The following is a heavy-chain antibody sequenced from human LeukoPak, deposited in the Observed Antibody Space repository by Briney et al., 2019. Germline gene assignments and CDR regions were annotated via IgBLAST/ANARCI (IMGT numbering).Heavy chain of an antibody. CDR2: IYSGGST. V-gene: IGHV3-53*01. Sequence: GGSLRLSCAASGFTVSSNYMSWVRQAPGKGLEWVSVIYSGGSTYYADSVKGRFTISRDNSKNTLYLQMNSLRAEGTAVYYCARVTLSYSSGFAEARYWGQGTLVTVSS. CDR3: ARVTLSYSSGFAEARY. J-gene: IGHJ4*02. CDR1: GFTVSSNY. D-gene: IGHD6-19*01.